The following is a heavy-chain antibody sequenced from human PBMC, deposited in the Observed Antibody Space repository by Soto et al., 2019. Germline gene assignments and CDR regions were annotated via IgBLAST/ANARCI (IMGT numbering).Heavy chain of an antibody. CDR2: MNPNSGNT. Sequence: GASVKVSCKASGGTFSSYAISWVRQATGQGLEWMGWMNPNSGNTGYAQKFQGRVTMTRNTSISTAYMELSSLRSEDTAVYYCARGHSGMARLYYYGMDVWGQGTTVTVSS. CDR3: ARGHSGMARLYYYGMDV. V-gene: IGHV1-8*02. D-gene: IGHD3-10*01. J-gene: IGHJ6*02. CDR1: GGTFSSYA.